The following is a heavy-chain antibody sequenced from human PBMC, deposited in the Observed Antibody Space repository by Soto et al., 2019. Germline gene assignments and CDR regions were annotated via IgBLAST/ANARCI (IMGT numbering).Heavy chain of an antibody. J-gene: IGHJ4*02. CDR3: AGPDCGGDCYLDY. CDR1: GFTFSSYA. Sequence: GGSLRLSCAASGFTFSSYAMSWVRQAPGKGLEWVSAISGSGGSTYYADSAKGRFTISRDNSKNTLYLQMNSLRAEDTAVYYCAGPDCGGDCYLDYWGQGTLVTVSS. D-gene: IGHD2-21*02. CDR2: ISGSGGST. V-gene: IGHV3-23*01.